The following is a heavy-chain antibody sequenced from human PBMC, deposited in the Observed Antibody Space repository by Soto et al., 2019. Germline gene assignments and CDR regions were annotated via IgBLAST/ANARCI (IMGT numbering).Heavy chain of an antibody. CDR1: GGSISSGDYY. CDR3: AREGYQLPFGYYYGMDV. Sequence: PSETLSLTCTVSGGSISSGDYYWSWIRQPPGKGLEWIGYIYYSGSTYYNPSLKSRVTISVDTSKNQFSLKLSSVTAADTAVYYCAREGYQLPFGYYYGMDVWGQGTTVTVSS. D-gene: IGHD2-2*01. J-gene: IGHJ6*02. CDR2: IYYSGST. V-gene: IGHV4-30-4*01.